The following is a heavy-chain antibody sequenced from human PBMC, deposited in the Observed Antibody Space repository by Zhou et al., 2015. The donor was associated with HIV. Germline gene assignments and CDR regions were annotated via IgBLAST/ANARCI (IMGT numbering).Heavy chain of an antibody. J-gene: IGHJ2*01. CDR1: GGTFSSYA. CDR2: IIPVLGTA. CDR3: ARDRGAARPDWRYFDI. V-gene: IGHV1-69*06. D-gene: IGHD6-6*01. Sequence: QVQLVQSGAEVKKPGSSVKVSCKASGGTFSSYAISWVRQAPGQGLEWMGGIIPVLGTANFAQKFQGRVAITADRSTSTAYMELRSLRSEDTAVYFCARDRGAARPDWRYFDIWGRGTLVTVSS.